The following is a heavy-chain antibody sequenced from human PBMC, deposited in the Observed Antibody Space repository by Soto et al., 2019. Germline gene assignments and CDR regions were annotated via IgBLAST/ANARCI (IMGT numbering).Heavy chain of an antibody. V-gene: IGHV4-59*01. CDR3: ARDGFGELSGLXV. CDR1: GGSIIRYY. Sequence: SETLRLTCTVSGGSIIRYYWSWFRQPPGKGLEWIGYIYYSGSTNYNPSLKSRVTISVDTSKNQFSLKLSSVTAADTAVYYCARDGFGELSGLXVWGQGTTVXVSS. J-gene: IGHJ6*02. D-gene: IGHD3-10*01. CDR2: IYYSGST.